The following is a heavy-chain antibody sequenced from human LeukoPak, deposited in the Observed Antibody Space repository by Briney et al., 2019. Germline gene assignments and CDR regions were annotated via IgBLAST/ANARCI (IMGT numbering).Heavy chain of an antibody. CDR1: QFTFTTYW. D-gene: IGHD6-19*01. CDR2: INQDGTEK. J-gene: IGHJ4*02. V-gene: IGHV3-7*01. CDR3: ARDSVAGDFDY. Sequence: GGPLRLSCAASQFTFTTYWMSWVRQAPGKGLEWVANINQDGTEKYYVDSVKGRFTISRDNAKNSLYLQMNSLRAEDTAVYYCARDSVAGDFDYWGQGTLVTVSS.